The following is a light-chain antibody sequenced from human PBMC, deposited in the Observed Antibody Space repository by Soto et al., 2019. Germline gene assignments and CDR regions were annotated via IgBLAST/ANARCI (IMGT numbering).Light chain of an antibody. CDR1: KLGDKY. CDR2: QDS. J-gene: IGLJ2*01. V-gene: IGLV3-1*01. Sequence: SYELTQPPSVSVSPGQTASITCSGDKLGDKYACWYQQKPCQSPVLVIYQDSKRPSGIPERFSGSNSGNTATLTISGTQAMDEADYYCQAWDSNVVFGGGTKLTVL. CDR3: QAWDSNVV.